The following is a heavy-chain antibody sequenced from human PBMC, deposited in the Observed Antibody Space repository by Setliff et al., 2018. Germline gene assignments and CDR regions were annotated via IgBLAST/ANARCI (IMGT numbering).Heavy chain of an antibody. CDR2: ISYDGSNK. Sequence: LRLSCAASGFTFSSYAMHWVRQAPGKGLEWVAVISYDGSNKYYADSVKGRFTISRDNSRNTLYLQINSLRVEDTAVYYCVKGSSASRPYFFDYWGQGTVVTVSS. J-gene: IGHJ4*02. D-gene: IGHD2-2*01. V-gene: IGHV3-30*04. CDR3: VKGSSASRPYFFDY. CDR1: GFTFSSYA.